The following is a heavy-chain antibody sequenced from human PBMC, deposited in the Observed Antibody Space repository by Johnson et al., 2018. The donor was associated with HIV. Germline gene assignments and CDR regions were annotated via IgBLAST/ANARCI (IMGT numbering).Heavy chain of an antibody. D-gene: IGHD6-13*01. Sequence: VQLVESGGGLIQPGGSLRLSCAASGFTVSSNYMSWVRQAPGKGLEWVSVIYSGGSTYYADSVKGRFTISSDKSKNTLYLQMNSLRAEDTAVYYCARARAGDAFDIWGQGTMVTVSS. CDR2: IYSGGST. CDR3: ARARAGDAFDI. CDR1: GFTVSSNY. V-gene: IGHV3-53*01. J-gene: IGHJ3*02.